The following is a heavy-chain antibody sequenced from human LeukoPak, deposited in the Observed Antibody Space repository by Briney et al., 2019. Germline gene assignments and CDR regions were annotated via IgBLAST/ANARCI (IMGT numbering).Heavy chain of an antibody. V-gene: IGHV3-74*01. J-gene: IGHJ4*02. CDR3: ARGLSGRNGFFDY. CDR2: INTDGRRT. Sequence: PGGSLRLSCVASGFTFSSYWMHWVRQAPGRGLVWVSRINTDGRRTYYADSVKGRFTISRDRARNTVYLQMNSLRAEDTAVYYCARGLSGRNGFFDYWGQGNLVTVSA. D-gene: IGHD3-10*01. CDR1: GFTFSSYW.